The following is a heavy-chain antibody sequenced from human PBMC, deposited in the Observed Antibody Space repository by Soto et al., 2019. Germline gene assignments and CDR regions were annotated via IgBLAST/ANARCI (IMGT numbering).Heavy chain of an antibody. V-gene: IGHV4-30-4*08. CDR1: GDSISSGGYY. D-gene: IGHD3-10*01. J-gene: IGHJ5*02. CDR3: ARSEFGELSHLS. CDR2: IYYSGTT. Sequence: PSETLSLTCTVSGDSISSGGYYWSWIRQPPGKGLEWIGYIYYSGTTYYNPSLKSRVTMSVDTSKNQFSLKLNSVTAADTAVYYCARSEFGELSHLSWGQGTLVTVSS.